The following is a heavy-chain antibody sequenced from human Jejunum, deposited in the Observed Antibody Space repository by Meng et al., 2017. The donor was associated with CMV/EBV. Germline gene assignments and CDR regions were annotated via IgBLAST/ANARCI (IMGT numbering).Heavy chain of an antibody. D-gene: IGHD3-22*01. CDR2: ITPINGAT. V-gene: IGHV1-2*04. CDR3: ARAYYQVSSGFYY. Sequence: KAAEYIFGGYYIRWVRQAPGQPHGWVGWITPINGATKFAQKFQGWVTLTRDSSISTVYMELPRLKSDDTAFYYCARAYYQVSSGFYYWGQGTLVTVSS. J-gene: IGHJ4*02. CDR1: EYIFGGYY.